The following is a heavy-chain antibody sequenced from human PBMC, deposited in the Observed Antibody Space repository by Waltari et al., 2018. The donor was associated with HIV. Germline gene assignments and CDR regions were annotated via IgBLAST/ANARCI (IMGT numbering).Heavy chain of an antibody. V-gene: IGHV3-7*01. CDR3: ARDTGSQYYYYGMDV. CDR2: IKPDGSET. D-gene: IGHD3-10*01. CDR1: GFLLSSYW. J-gene: IGHJ6*02. Sequence: EVLLVESGGGLVQPGGSLGLSCGPSGFLLSSYWMIWVRQAPGQGLEWLANIKPDGSETYYVDSVKGRFTISRDNAKNSVYLQMDSLRVEDTALYFCARDTGSQYYYYGMDVWGQGTMVSVS.